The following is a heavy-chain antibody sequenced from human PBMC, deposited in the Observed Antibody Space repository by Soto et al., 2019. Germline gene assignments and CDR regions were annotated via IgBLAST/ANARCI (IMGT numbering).Heavy chain of an antibody. D-gene: IGHD3-22*01. J-gene: IGHJ4*02. CDR1: GGSFSGYY. CDR3: ASGAWDDSSGYYYVDY. CDR2: INHSGSS. Sequence: QVQLQQWGAGLLKPSESLSLTCAVYGGSFSGYYWSWIRQPPGKGLEWIGEINHSGSSNYIASLKSRVTISVDTSRNQFSLKLRSVTAADTAVYYCASGAWDDSSGYYYVDYWAQGTLVTVSA. V-gene: IGHV4-34*01.